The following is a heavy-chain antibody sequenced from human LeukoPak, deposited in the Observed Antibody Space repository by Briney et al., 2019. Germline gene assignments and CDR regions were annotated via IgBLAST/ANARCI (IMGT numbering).Heavy chain of an antibody. V-gene: IGHV1-24*01. CDR2: FDPEDGET. CDR1: GGTFSSYA. J-gene: IGHJ3*02. Sequence: GASVKVSCKASGGTFSSYAISWVRQAPGKGLEWMGGFDPEDGETIYAQKFQGRVTMTEDTSTDTAYMELSSLRSEDTAVYYCATKHLLPYYDILTGPPGDAFAIWGQGTMVTVSS. CDR3: ATKHLLPYYDILTGPPGDAFAI. D-gene: IGHD3-9*01.